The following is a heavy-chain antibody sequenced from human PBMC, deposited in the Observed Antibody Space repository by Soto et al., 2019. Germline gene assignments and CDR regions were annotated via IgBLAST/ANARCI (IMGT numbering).Heavy chain of an antibody. D-gene: IGHD3-22*01. V-gene: IGHV3-53*01. J-gene: IGHJ4*02. CDR2: IYTNGNI. CDR1: GFTVTSNY. Sequence: EVQLVESGGGWIQPGGSLRLSCAASGFTVTSNYMSWGRQAPGKGLEWVSVIYTNGNIYYANSVRGRFTISRDKSKNTVFLQLNSLRAEDTAVYYCARGHDFDSSGGYYFGHWGQGTLVTVSS. CDR3: ARGHDFDSSGGYYFGH.